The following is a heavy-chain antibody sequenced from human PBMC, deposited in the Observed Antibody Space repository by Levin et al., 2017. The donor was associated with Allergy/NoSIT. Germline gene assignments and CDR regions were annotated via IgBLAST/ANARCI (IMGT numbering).Heavy chain of an antibody. CDR1: GFTFSSYA. V-gene: IGHV3-23*01. CDR2: ISGGGSST. J-gene: IGHJ4*02. Sequence: EGSLRLSCEASGFTFSSYAMSWVRQAPGKGLEWVSGISGGGSSTYYADSVKGRFTISRDNSKNTLYLQMSSLRAEDTALYYCAKDVISSISPKYFDYWGQGTLVTVSS. D-gene: IGHD3-3*02. CDR3: AKDVISSISPKYFDY.